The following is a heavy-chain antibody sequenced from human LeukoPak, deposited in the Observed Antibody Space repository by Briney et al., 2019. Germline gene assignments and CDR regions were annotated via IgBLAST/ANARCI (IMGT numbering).Heavy chain of an antibody. J-gene: IGHJ1*01. D-gene: IGHD6-19*01. Sequence: GESLQTSCKGSGYSFTSYWIGWVRQLPGKGLEWMGIIYPGDSDTRYSPSFQGQVTISADKSISTAYLQWSSLKASDTAMYYCARLYGSGWYSEYFQHWGQGTLVTVSS. CDR3: ARLYGSGWYSEYFQH. V-gene: IGHV5-51*01. CDR2: IYPGDSDT. CDR1: GYSFTSYW.